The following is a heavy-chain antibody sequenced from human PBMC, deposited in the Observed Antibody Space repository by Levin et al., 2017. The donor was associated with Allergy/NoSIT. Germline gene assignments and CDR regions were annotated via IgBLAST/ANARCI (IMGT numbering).Heavy chain of an antibody. J-gene: IGHJ4*02. CDR3: ARGPLGWNPVDY. CDR1: GYTFTDYY. CDR2: INPNTGGS. V-gene: IGHV1-2*06. D-gene: IGHD1-1*01. Sequence: KPGESLKISCKASGYTFTDYYMHWVRQAPGQGLEWMGRINPNTGGSIFAQKFQGRATVTRDTSSTSGYMVLTGLRSDDTAVYYCARGPLGWNPVDYWGQGTLVTVSS.